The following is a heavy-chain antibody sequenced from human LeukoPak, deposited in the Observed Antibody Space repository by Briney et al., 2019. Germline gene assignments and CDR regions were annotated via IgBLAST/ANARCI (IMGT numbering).Heavy chain of an antibody. CDR2: ISYSGSS. Sequence: SETLSLTCTVPGGSIRNNYWSWIRQPPGKGLEWIGYISYSGSSNYNPSLKSRATISLDTSKSQFSLKLSSVTTADTTVYYCARNFEDTGMVVDYGGRGTRVPVSS. CDR1: GGSIRNNY. J-gene: IGHJ4*02. D-gene: IGHD3-10*01. V-gene: IGHV4-59*08. CDR3: ARNFEDTGMVVDY.